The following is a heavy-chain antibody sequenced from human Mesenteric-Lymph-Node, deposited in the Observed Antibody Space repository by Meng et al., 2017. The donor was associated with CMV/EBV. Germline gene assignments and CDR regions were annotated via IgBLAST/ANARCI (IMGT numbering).Heavy chain of an antibody. V-gene: IGHV3-21*04. CDR2: VSSSRSFI. D-gene: IGHD3-3*01. Sequence: GESLKIPCEVSGFTLSGYSMNWVRQAPGKGLEWVSSVSSSRSFIYYADSVKGRFTMSRDNAKKSLYLQMNSLKTEDTAVYYCTSIFGVVTARDYWGQGTLVTVSS. CDR1: GFTLSGYS. CDR3: TSIFGVVTARDY. J-gene: IGHJ4*02.